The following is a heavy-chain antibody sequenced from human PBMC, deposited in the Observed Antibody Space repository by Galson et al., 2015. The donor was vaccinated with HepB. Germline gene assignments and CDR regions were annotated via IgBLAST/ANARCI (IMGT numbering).Heavy chain of an antibody. CDR3: AREIYCTGGVCYRDAFDI. CDR2: INPNSGGT. V-gene: IGHV1-2*06. CDR1: GYTFTGYY. Sequence: SVKVSCKASGYTFTGYYMHWVRQAPGQGLEWMGRINPNSGGTNYAQKFQGRVTMTRDTSISTAYMELSRLRSDDTAVYYCAREIYCTGGVCYRDAFDIWGQGTMVTVSS. J-gene: IGHJ3*02. D-gene: IGHD2-8*02.